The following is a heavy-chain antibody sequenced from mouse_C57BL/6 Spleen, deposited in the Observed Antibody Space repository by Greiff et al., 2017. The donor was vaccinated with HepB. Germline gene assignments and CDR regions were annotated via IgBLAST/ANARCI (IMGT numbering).Heavy chain of an antibody. J-gene: IGHJ2*01. CDR1: GYAFSSSW. Sequence: QVQLQQSGPELVKPGASVKISCKASGYAFSSSWMNWVKQRPGKGLEWIGRIYPGDGDTNYNWKFKGKATLTADKSASTAYMHLSSLTSEDSAVYFCARADLDEGNFDYWGQGTTLTVSS. V-gene: IGHV1-82*01. CDR2: IYPGDGDT. CDR3: ARADLDEGNFDY.